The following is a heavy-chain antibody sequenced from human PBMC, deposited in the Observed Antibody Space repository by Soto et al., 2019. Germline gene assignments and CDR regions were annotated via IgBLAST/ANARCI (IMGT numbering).Heavy chain of an antibody. V-gene: IGHV3-30*18. CDR3: AKPATVTTAPYYYMDV. Sequence: GGSLRLSCAASGFTFSSYGMHWVRQAPGKGLEWVAVISYDGSNKYYADSVKGRFTISRDNSKNTLYLQMNSLRAEDTAVYYCAKPATVTTAPYYYMDVWGKGTTVTVSS. CDR1: GFTFSSYG. D-gene: IGHD4-17*01. J-gene: IGHJ6*03. CDR2: ISYDGSNK.